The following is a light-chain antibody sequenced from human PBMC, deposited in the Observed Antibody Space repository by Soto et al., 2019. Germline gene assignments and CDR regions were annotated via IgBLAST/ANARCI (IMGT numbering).Light chain of an antibody. V-gene: IGKV3-20*01. CDR2: GTS. CDR1: QSVGTLS. Sequence: IVLTQSPGTLSLSPGDRATLSCRASQSVGTLSLAWYQQKPGQAPLLLISGTSTRATGIPDRFSGSASGTDFTLTISRLEPEDFAVYYCQQDGTSPRTFGQGTRV. CDR3: QQDGTSPRT. J-gene: IGKJ1*01.